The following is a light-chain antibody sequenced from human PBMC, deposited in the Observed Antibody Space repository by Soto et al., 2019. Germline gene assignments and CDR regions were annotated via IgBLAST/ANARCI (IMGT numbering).Light chain of an antibody. CDR3: QQYDPCPLT. J-gene: IGKJ4*01. CDR1: QGVGSN. Sequence: EIVMTQSPGTLSVSPGERVTVRCRASQGVGSNLAWYQQKPGQAPRLLIYGASTRAIGIRGRFSGSGSGTEFTFTISKLQSEDFGYYYCQQYDPCPLTFGGGTKVEIK. CDR2: GAS. V-gene: IGKV3-15*01.